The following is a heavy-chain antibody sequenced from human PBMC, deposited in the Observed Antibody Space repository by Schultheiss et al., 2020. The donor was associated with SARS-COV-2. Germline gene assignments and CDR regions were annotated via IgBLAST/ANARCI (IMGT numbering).Heavy chain of an antibody. J-gene: IGHJ3*02. CDR1: GFTFSIYG. V-gene: IGHV3-23*01. D-gene: IGHD3-9*01. Sequence: GGSLRLSCAASGFTFSIYGMKWVRQAPGKGLEWVSAISGSGGSTYYADSVKGRFTISRDNSKNTLYLQMNSLRAEDTAVYYCANTPRYFDWLAAHAFDIWGQGTMVTVSS. CDR2: ISGSGGST. CDR3: ANTPRYFDWLAAHAFDI.